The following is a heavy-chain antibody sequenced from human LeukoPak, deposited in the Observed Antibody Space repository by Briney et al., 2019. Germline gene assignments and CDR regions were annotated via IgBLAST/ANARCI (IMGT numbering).Heavy chain of an antibody. V-gene: IGHV4-39*07. J-gene: IGHJ4*02. Sequence: SETLSLTCTVSGGSISSSSYYWGWIRQPPGKGLEWIGSIYYSGSTYYNPSLKSRVTISVDTSKNQFSLKLSSVTDADTAVYYCAIRTTSGRTFDYWGQGTLVTVSS. D-gene: IGHD1-1*01. CDR1: GGSISSSSYY. CDR3: AIRTTSGRTFDY. CDR2: IYYSGST.